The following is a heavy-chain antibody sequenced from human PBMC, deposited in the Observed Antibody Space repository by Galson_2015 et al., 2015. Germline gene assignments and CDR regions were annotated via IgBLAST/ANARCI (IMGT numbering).Heavy chain of an antibody. Sequence: TLSLTCAVSGGSFSGYYWSWIRQPPGKGLEWIGEINHSGSTNYNPSLKSRVTISVDTSKNQFSLKLSSVTAADTAVYYCARGRGVVVYANWGQGTLVTVSS. CDR1: GGSFSGYY. CDR2: INHSGST. D-gene: IGHD2-8*02. CDR3: ARGRGVVVYAN. J-gene: IGHJ4*02. V-gene: IGHV4-34*01.